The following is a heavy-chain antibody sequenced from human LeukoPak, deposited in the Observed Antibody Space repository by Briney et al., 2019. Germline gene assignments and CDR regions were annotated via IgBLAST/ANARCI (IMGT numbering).Heavy chain of an antibody. V-gene: IGHV1-18*01. J-gene: IGHJ6*03. D-gene: IGHD4-23*01. CDR2: ISALNGKP. CDR3: ARHVSGCNRIFYYYCYYLDF. CDR1: RYIFHQYS. Sequence: ASVQMTFQASRYIFHQYSVNWLRQARAQGFAGMGWISALNGKPNFPQKFRDRVSMTTDTSTSTAYMELRSLSVYDTAVYYCARHVSGCNRIFYYYCYYLDFWGKGTTVTVSS.